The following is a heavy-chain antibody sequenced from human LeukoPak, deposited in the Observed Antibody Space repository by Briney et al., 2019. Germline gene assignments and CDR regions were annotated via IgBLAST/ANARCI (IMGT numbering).Heavy chain of an antibody. V-gene: IGHV3-30-3*01. Sequence: GRSLRLSCAASGFTFSSYAMHWVRQAPGKGLEWVAVISYDGSNKYYADSVKGRFTISGDNSKNTLYLQMNSLRAEDTAVYYCARRSSENYFDYWGQGTLVTVSS. CDR3: ARRSSENYFDY. J-gene: IGHJ4*02. D-gene: IGHD3-3*01. CDR2: ISYDGSNK. CDR1: GFTFSSYA.